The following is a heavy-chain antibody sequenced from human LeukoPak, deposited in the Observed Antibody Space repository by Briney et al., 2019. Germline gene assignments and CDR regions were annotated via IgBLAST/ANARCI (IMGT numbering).Heavy chain of an antibody. CDR2: INHSGST. J-gene: IGHJ4*02. Sequence: PSETLSLTCAVYGGSFSGYYWSWIRQPPGKGLEWIGEINHSGSTNYNPSLKSRVIISVDTSKNQFSLKLSSVTAADTVVYCCARGIAVAGQGFDYWGQGTLVTVSS. CDR1: GGSFSGYY. CDR3: ARGIAVAGQGFDY. V-gene: IGHV4-34*01. D-gene: IGHD6-19*01.